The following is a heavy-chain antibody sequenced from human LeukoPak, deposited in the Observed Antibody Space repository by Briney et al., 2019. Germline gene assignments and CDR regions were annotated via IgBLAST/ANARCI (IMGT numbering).Heavy chain of an antibody. Sequence: GGSLRLSCAASGFTFSMYSMNWVRQAPGKGLEWVSYISGYSSTIHYEDSVKGRFTISRDNAKNSLYLQMNSLRDEDTAVYYCARDLSGSYPFDYWGQGTLVTVSS. CDR2: ISGYSSTI. J-gene: IGHJ4*02. CDR1: GFTFSMYS. V-gene: IGHV3-48*02. CDR3: ARDLSGSYPFDY. D-gene: IGHD1-26*01.